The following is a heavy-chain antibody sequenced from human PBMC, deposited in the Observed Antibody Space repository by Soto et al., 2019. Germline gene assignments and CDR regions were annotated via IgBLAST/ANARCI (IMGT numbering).Heavy chain of an antibody. CDR3: KRGRDGDY. Sequence: QVHLVQSGAEVKKPGASVKVSCKGSGYAFTTYGITWVRQAPGQGLEWMGWISAHNGNTNYAQKLQGRVTVTRDTSTSTAYMELRSLRSDDTAVYYCKRGRDGDYWGQGALVTVSS. D-gene: IGHD6-6*01. J-gene: IGHJ4*02. CDR2: ISAHNGNT. V-gene: IGHV1-18*01. CDR1: GYAFTTYG.